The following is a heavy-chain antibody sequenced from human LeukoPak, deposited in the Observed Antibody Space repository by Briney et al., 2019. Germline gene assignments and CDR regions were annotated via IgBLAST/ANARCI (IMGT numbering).Heavy chain of an antibody. D-gene: IGHD2-15*01. V-gene: IGHV3-7*01. CDR1: GFTFSSYS. CDR3: AKSSGENY. J-gene: IGHJ4*02. Sequence: GGSLRLSCAASGFTFSSYSMNWVRQAPGKGLEWVANIKQDGSEKYYVDSVKGRFTISRDNAKNSLYLQMNSLRPEDTAVYYCAKSSGENYWGQGTLVTVSS. CDR2: IKQDGSEK.